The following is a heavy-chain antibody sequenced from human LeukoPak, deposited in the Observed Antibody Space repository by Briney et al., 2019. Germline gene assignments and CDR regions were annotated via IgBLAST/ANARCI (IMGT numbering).Heavy chain of an antibody. D-gene: IGHD3-22*01. CDR2: ISSSSSYI. V-gene: IGHV3-21*01. Sequence: GGSLRLSCAASGFTFSSYSMNWVRQAPGKGLEWVSSISSSSSYIYYADSVKGRFTISRDNAKNSLYLQMNSLRAEDTAVYYCAREGYYDFAGYYYYGMDVWGQGTTATVSS. J-gene: IGHJ6*02. CDR3: AREGYYDFAGYYYYGMDV. CDR1: GFTFSSYS.